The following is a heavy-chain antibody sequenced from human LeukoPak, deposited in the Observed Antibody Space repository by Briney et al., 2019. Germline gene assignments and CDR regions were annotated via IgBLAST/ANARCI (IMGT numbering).Heavy chain of an antibody. CDR2: INTDGSSS. CDR3: ARDQLLWFGEGPSDY. CDR1: GFTFSSYW. D-gene: IGHD3-10*01. V-gene: IGHV3-74*01. Sequence: GGSLRLSCSASGFTFSSYWMHWLRQAPGKGLVWVSRINTDGSSSRYADSVKGRFTISRDNAKNTLYLQMNSLRAEDTAVYYCARDQLLWFGEGPSDYWGQGTLVTVSS. J-gene: IGHJ4*02.